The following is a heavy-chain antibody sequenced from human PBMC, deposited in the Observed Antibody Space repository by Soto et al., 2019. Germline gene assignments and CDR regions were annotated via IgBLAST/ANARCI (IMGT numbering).Heavy chain of an antibody. V-gene: IGHV3-7*01. J-gene: IGHJ6*02. CDR2: IKEDGREK. Sequence: GGSLRLSXAASGFTFSSSWMTWVRQAPGKGLAWVANIKEDGREKYYVDSVKGRFTISRDNTNESLYLQMNSLRAQDKAVYYCASDPAPVGYRGLDGWGQGTTVTVSS. D-gene: IGHD6-25*01. CDR3: ASDPAPVGYRGLDG. CDR1: GFTFSSSW.